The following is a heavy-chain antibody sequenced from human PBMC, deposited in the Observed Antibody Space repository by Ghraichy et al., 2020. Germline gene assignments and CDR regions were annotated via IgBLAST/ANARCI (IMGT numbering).Heavy chain of an antibody. CDR1: GITFSSYS. CDR2: ITSSSRFT. Sequence: GGSLRLSCVGSGITFSSYSMNWVRQSPGKGLEWVSYITSSSRFTSYADSVKGRFTISRDNAQNSLYLQMNSLRDEDTAVYYCARGSTVVRFYYYDGMDVWGQGTTVTVSS. D-gene: IGHD4-23*01. CDR3: ARGSTVVRFYYYDGMDV. V-gene: IGHV3-48*02. J-gene: IGHJ6*02.